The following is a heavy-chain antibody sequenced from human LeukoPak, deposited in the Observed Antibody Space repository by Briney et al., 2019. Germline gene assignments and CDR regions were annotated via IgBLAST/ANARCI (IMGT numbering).Heavy chain of an antibody. CDR3: ARGGITGTETTIGFDY. J-gene: IGHJ4*02. V-gene: IGHV4-34*01. D-gene: IGHD1-20*01. CDR1: GGSFSGYY. Sequence: SETLSLTCAVYGGSFSGYYWSWIRQPPGKGLEWIGEINHSGSTNYNPSLKSRVTISVDTSKNQFSLKLSSVTAADTAVYYCARGGITGTETTIGFDYWGQGTLVTVSS. CDR2: INHSGST.